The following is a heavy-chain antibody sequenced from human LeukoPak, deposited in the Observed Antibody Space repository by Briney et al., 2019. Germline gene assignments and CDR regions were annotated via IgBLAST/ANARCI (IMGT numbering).Heavy chain of an antibody. CDR3: ARTSGSFLYGMDV. D-gene: IGHD3-10*01. V-gene: IGHV5-10-1*01. CDR2: IDPSDSYT. Sequence: GASLLISCKGSGYSFTSYYINWVRQVPGKGVEWMGRIDPSDSYTNYSPSFQGHVTISADKSISTASLQWSSLKASDTAMYYCARTSGSFLYGMDVWGQGTTVTVSS. J-gene: IGHJ6*02. CDR1: GYSFTSYY.